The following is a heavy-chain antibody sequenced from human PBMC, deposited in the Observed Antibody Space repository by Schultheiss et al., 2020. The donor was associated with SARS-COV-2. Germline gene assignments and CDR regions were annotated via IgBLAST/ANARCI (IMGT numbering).Heavy chain of an antibody. CDR3: AKDQRTDFWSD. CDR2: ISDSGGST. Sequence: GESLKISCAASRFTFTDYAMSWVRQTPGQGLEWVSSISDSGGSTYYADSVRGRFTISRDNSKNMLYLQMNSLRAEDTALYYCAKDQRTDFWSDWGQGTLVTVSS. J-gene: IGHJ4*02. CDR1: RFTFTDYA. D-gene: IGHD3-3*01. V-gene: IGHV3-23*01.